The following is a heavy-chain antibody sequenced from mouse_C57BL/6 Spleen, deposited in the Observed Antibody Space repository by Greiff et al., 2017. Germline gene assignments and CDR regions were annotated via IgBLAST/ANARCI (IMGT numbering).Heavy chain of an antibody. CDR2: IDPNSGGT. J-gene: IGHJ4*01. D-gene: IGHD1-1*01. CDR3: ASRTTVVQYYAMDY. Sequence: QVQLQQPGAELVKPGASVKLSCKASGYTFTSYWMHWVKQRPGRGLEWIGRIDPNSGGTKYNEKFKSKATLTVDKPSSTAYMQLSSLTSEDSAVYYCASRTTVVQYYAMDYWGQGTSVTVSS. CDR1: GYTFTSYW. V-gene: IGHV1-72*01.